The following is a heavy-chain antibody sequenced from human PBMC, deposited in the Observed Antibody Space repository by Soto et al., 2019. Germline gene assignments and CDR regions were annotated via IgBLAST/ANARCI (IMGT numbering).Heavy chain of an antibody. CDR1: GFPFTSYG. CDR3: VAGKFYLEY. V-gene: IGHV3-30*03. CDR2: ISYDGTNK. Sequence: QVQLVESGGGVVQPGRSLRLSCAASGFPFTSYGMHWVREGPCKGLAWLAVISYDGTNKFYADSVKGRFTISRDNSKNTLYLQMKSLRPEDTALYFCVAGKFYLEYRGQGNLV. J-gene: IGHJ4*02.